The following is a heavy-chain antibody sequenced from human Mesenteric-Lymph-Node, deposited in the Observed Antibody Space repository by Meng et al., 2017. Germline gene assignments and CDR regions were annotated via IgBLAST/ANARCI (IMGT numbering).Heavy chain of an antibody. J-gene: IGHJ6*02. V-gene: IGHV1-24*01. CDR1: GYTLTELS. Sequence: ASVKVSCKVSGYTLTELSMHWVRQAPGEGLEWMGGFDPEDGETIYAQKFQGRVTMTEDTSTDTAYMELSSLRSEDTAVYYCATEFVYYGSGRRRYYYGMDVWGQGTTVTVSS. D-gene: IGHD3-10*01. CDR3: ATEFVYYGSGRRRYYYGMDV. CDR2: FDPEDGET.